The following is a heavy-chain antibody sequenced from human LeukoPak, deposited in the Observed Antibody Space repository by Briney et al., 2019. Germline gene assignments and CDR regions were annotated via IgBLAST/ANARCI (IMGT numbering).Heavy chain of an antibody. CDR3: ASDGGRSNLAVL. CDR1: GGSIGSYY. J-gene: IGHJ4*02. Sequence: SETLSLTCTVSGGSIGSYYWSWMRQFGANGLEWIGRIYNSGTTHYNPSLKSRVTISVDTSKNQISLMLTSVTAADTAVYYCASDGGRSNLAVLWGQGTLVTVSS. V-gene: IGHV4-4*07. D-gene: IGHD6-19*01. CDR2: IYNSGTT.